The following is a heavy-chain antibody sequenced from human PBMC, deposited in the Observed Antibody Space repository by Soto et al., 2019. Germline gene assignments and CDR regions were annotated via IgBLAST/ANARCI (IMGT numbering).Heavy chain of an antibody. Sequence: ASVKLSCKASGYTFTSYGISWVRQAPGQGLEWMGLISAYNGNTNYAQKLQGRVTMTTDTSTSTAYMELRSLRSDDTAVYYCARAGKVVVVAARVYYYGMDVWGQGTTVTVSS. CDR3: ARAGKVVVVAARVYYYGMDV. CDR1: GYTFTSYG. D-gene: IGHD2-15*01. CDR2: ISAYNGNT. V-gene: IGHV1-18*04. J-gene: IGHJ6*02.